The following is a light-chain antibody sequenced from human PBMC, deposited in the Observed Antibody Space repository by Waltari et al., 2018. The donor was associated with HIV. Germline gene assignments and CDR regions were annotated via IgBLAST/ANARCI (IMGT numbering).Light chain of an antibody. J-gene: IGLJ1*01. V-gene: IGLV1-47*01. CDR1: NSNIGRHF. Sequence: QSALTQPPSASDLTGQSLHISCSGNNSNIGRHFVFWYQPLPGAAPSLLFYRNDQRPSGVDDRFSGSRSGTSAPLVIRALRAEDEADYYCASWDDGLRGHVFGSGTTVSVL. CDR3: ASWDDGLRGHV. CDR2: RND.